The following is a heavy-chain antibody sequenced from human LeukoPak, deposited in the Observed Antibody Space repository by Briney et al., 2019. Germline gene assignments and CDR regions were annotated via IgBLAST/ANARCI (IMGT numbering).Heavy chain of an antibody. CDR2: IYHSGST. V-gene: IGHV4-30-4*08. CDR3: ARGSGYFGY. Sequence: SETLSLTCSVSGGSIKSGDSYWSWIRQPPGKGLEWIGYIYHSGSTYYNPSLKSRVTISVDTSKNQFSLRLSSVTAADTARYYCARGSGYFGYWGHGSLVTVSS. D-gene: IGHD2-15*01. CDR1: GGSIKSGDSY. J-gene: IGHJ4*01.